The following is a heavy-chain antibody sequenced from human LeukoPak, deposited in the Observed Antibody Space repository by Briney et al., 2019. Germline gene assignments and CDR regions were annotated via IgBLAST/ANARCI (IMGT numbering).Heavy chain of an antibody. Sequence: PGGSLRLSCAASGFTFSSYAMSWVRQAPGKGLEWVSAISGSGGSTYYADSVKGRFTISRDNSKNTLYLQMNSLRAEDTAVYYCARGVVPDYYYHGMDVWGQGTTVTVSS. CDR3: ARGVVPDYYYHGMDV. D-gene: IGHD2-2*01. CDR1: GFTFSSYA. J-gene: IGHJ6*02. CDR2: ISGSGGST. V-gene: IGHV3-23*01.